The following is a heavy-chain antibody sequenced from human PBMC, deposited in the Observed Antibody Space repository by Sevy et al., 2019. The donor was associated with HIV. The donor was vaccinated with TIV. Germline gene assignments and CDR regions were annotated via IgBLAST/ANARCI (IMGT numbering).Heavy chain of an antibody. J-gene: IGHJ3*02. Sequence: SETLSLTCTVSGGSISSYYWSWIRQPPGKGLEWIGYIYYSGSTNYNPSLKSRFTISVDTSKNQFSLKLSAVTAADTAVYYCAGADNDSSGYYLDAFDIWGQGTMVTVSS. V-gene: IGHV4-59*01. CDR3: AGADNDSSGYYLDAFDI. CDR2: IYYSGST. D-gene: IGHD3-22*01. CDR1: GGSISSYY.